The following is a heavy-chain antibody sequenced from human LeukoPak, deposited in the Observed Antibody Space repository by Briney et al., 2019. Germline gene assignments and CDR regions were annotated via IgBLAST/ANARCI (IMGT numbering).Heavy chain of an antibody. V-gene: IGHV4-39*07. CDR2: IYYSGST. Sequence: PSETLSLTCTVSGGSISSSSYYWGWIRQPPGKGLEWIGSIYYSGSTYYNPSLKSRVTISVDTSKNQFSLKLNSVTAADTAVYYCARVPYDSSGSDWFDPWGQGTLVTVSS. CDR3: ARVPYDSSGSDWFDP. D-gene: IGHD3-22*01. J-gene: IGHJ5*02. CDR1: GGSISSSSYY.